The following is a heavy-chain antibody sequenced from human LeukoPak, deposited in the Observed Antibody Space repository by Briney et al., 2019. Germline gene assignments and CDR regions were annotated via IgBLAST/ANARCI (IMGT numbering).Heavy chain of an antibody. CDR3: ARDFPTTGGFDY. J-gene: IGHJ4*02. CDR1: GFTFSSYE. V-gene: IGHV3-48*03. Sequence: GGSLRLSCAASGFTFSSYEMNWVRQAPGKGLEWVSYISSSGSTIYYADSVKGRFTISRDNAKNSLYLQMNSLRAEDTAVYYCARDFPTTGGFDYWGQGTLVTVSS. CDR2: ISSSGSTI. D-gene: IGHD1-1*01.